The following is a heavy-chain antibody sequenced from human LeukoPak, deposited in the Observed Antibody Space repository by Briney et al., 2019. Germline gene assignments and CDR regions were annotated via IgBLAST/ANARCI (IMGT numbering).Heavy chain of an antibody. J-gene: IGHJ4*02. CDR3: ARVGNCSGGSCYFDY. CDR1: GFTFSSYA. D-gene: IGHD2-15*01. V-gene: IGHV3-30-3*01. Sequence: GGSLRLSCAASGFTFSSYAMHWVRQAPGKGLEWVAVIPYDGSNKYYADSVKGRFTISRDNSKNTLYLQMNSLRAEDTAVYYCARVGNCSGGSCYFDYWGQGTLVTVSS. CDR2: IPYDGSNK.